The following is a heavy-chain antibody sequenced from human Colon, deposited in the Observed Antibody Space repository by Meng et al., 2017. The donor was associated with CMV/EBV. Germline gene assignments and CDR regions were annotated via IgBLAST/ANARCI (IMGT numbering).Heavy chain of an antibody. D-gene: IGHD6-13*01. Sequence: LSFEAAGFAVGDHYMGWVRQAPGKGLDWISYISSRGYTIYYAESVKGRFTISRDNAQNLLYLQMDSLRLEDTAVYFCVRTRASSWYEFWGQGTLVTVSS. CDR3: VRTRASSWYEF. CDR1: GFAVGDHY. V-gene: IGHV3-11*01. J-gene: IGHJ5*01. CDR2: ISSRGYTI.